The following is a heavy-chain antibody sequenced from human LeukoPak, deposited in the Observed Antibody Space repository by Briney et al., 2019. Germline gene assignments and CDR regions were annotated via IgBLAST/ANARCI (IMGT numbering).Heavy chain of an antibody. V-gene: IGHV3-64*01. CDR1: GFTFSNYT. D-gene: IGHD5-18*01. CDR3: ARSGYSYGNPLGY. CDR2: ISSNGGST. Sequence: GGSLRLSCAASGFTFSNYTMHWVRQAPGKGLEYVSAISSNGGSTYYANSVKGRFTISRDNSKNTLYLQMGSLRTEDMAVYYCARSGYSYGNPLGYWGQGTLGTVSS. J-gene: IGHJ4*02.